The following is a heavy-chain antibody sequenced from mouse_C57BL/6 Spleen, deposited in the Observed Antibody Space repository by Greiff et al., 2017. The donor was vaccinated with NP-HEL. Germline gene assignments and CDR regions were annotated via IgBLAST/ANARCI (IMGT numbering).Heavy chain of an antibody. CDR3: VRQGRLLDYAMDY. CDR2: IRSKSNNYAT. V-gene: IGHV10-1*01. J-gene: IGHJ4*01. CDR1: GFSFNTYA. Sequence: EVQLQESGGGLVQPKGSLKLSCAASGFSFNTYAMNWVRQAPGKGLEWVARIRSKSNNYATYYADSVKDRFTISRDDSESMLYLQMNNLKTEDTAMYYCVRQGRLLDYAMDYWGQGTSVTVSS. D-gene: IGHD2-3*01.